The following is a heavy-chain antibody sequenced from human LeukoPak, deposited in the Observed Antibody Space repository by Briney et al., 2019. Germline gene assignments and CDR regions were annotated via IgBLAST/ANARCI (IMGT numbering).Heavy chain of an antibody. CDR2: FDPEVGET. D-gene: IGHD6-6*01. J-gene: IGHJ4*02. V-gene: IGHV1-24*01. CDR3: ATRTVEYTDY. CDR1: GYTLTELS. Sequence: ASVNVSCKVSGYTLTELSMHWVRPAPGKGLAWMGGFDPEVGETIYAQKFQGRVTMTEDTSTDTAYMELSSLRSEDTAVYYCATRTVEYTDYWGQGTLVTVSS.